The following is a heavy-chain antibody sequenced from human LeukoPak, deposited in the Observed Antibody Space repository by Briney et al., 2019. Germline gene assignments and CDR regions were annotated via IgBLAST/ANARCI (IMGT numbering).Heavy chain of an antibody. J-gene: IGHJ4*02. CDR2: IYHSGSN. D-gene: IGHD6-13*01. V-gene: IGHV4-4*02. Sequence: SGTLSLTCAVSGGSISRSNWGSWVRQPPGKGLEWIGEIYHSGSNNYTPSIKSRVTISVDKSKNQFSLKLSSVTAADTAVYYCARDYSAAGSPLDYWGQGTLVTVSS. CDR3: ARDYSAAGSPLDY. CDR1: GGSISRSNW.